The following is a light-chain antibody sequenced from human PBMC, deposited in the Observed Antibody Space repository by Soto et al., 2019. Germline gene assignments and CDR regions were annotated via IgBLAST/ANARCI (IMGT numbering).Light chain of an antibody. J-gene: IGKJ1*01. CDR2: AAS. CDR1: QVITNY. V-gene: IGKV1-9*01. Sequence: DIQLTQSASSLSASVGDRVTITCQASQVITNYLNWYQQKPGKAPKLLIYAASTLQSGVPSRFSGSGSGTEFTLTISSLQPEDFATYYCQQLNSYPWTFGQGTKVEIK. CDR3: QQLNSYPWT.